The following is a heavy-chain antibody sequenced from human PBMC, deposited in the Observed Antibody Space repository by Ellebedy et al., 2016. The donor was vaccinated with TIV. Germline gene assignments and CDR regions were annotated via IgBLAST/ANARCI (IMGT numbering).Heavy chain of an antibody. V-gene: IGHV4-34*01. CDR2: IYHSGST. CDR3: AGLGGKSWFDP. CDR1: GGSFSGYY. Sequence: SETLSLXXAVYGGSFSGYYWSWVRQPPGKGLEWIGEIYHSGSTNYNPSLKSRVTISVDKSKNQFSLKLSSVTAADTAVYYCAGLGGKSWFDPWGQGTLVTVSS. D-gene: IGHD3-16*01. J-gene: IGHJ5*02.